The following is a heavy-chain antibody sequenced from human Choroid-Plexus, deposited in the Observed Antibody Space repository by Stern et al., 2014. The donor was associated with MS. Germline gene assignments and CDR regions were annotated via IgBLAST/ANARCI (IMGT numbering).Heavy chain of an antibody. CDR1: GFTFGSCA. V-gene: IGHV3-30*18. D-gene: IGHD2/OR15-2a*01. J-gene: IGHJ5*02. Sequence: VQLVESGGGVVQPGRPLRLSCVASGFTFGSCAMHWVRQAPGKGLEWVAGVSYDGSNKYYADSGKGRFTISRDNSQNTLYMQMSSLRPEDTAVYYCAKDRQYLTYFFDHWGQGPLVTVSS. CDR2: VSYDGSNK. CDR3: AKDRQYLTYFFDH.